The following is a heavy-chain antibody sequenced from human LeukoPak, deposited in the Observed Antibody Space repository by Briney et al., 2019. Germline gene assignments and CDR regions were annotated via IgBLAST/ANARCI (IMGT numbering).Heavy chain of an antibody. D-gene: IGHD3-22*01. CDR2: ISGSGGST. CDR3: AKDKTTMITYVADY. CDR1: GFTFSSYA. J-gene: IGHJ4*02. Sequence: GGSLRLSCGASGFTFSSYAMSWVRQAPGKGLEWVSAISGSGGSTYYADSVKGRFTISRDNYKNTLSLQMNSLRAEDTAVYYCAKDKTTMITYVADYWGQGTLVTVSS. V-gene: IGHV3-23*01.